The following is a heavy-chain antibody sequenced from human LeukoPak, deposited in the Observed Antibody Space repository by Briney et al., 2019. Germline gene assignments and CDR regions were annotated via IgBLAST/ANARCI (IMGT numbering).Heavy chain of an antibody. Sequence: GGSLRLSCAASGFTFSSYSMNWVRQAPGKGPEWLSYISSSGSTIYYADSVKGRFTISRDNAKNSLYLQMNSLRAEDTAVYYCARDSYDSSGYYRWGQGTLVTVSS. CDR1: GFTFSSYS. J-gene: IGHJ4*02. CDR3: ARDSYDSSGYYR. V-gene: IGHV3-48*04. CDR2: ISSSGSTI. D-gene: IGHD3-22*01.